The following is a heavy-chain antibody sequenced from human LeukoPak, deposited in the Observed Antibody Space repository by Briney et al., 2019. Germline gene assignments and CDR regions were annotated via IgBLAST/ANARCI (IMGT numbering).Heavy chain of an antibody. CDR3: ARGFDY. CDR2: ISSSTII. V-gene: IGHV3-48*01. J-gene: IGHJ4*02. Sequence: GGFLRLSCAASGFTFSSYSMNWVRQAPRKGLEWVSYISSSTIIYYADPVKGRFTISRDNAKNSLYLQMNSLRAEDTGVYYCARGFDYWGQGTLVTVSS. CDR1: GFTFSSYS.